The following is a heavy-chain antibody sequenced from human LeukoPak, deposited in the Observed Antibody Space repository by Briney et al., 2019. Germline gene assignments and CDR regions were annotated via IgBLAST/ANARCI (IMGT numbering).Heavy chain of an antibody. CDR1: GGSISSHY. D-gene: IGHD5-12*01. CDR3: ARIPLGYSGAYYFDY. CDR2: ISSSGSV. Sequence: SETLSLTCTVSGGSISSHYWSWLRQPPGKGLEWIGYISSSGSVNDNPSLRSRVTISVDTSKNQFFLNLSSVSAADTAVYYCARIPLGYSGAYYFDYWGQGTLVTVSP. J-gene: IGHJ4*02. V-gene: IGHV4-4*09.